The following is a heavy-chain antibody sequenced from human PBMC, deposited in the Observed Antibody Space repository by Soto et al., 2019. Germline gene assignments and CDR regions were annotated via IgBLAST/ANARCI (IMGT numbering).Heavy chain of an antibody. CDR1: RWSFSGYY. CDR2: INHSGST. CDR3: ARGRVGDTNWNWFDL. V-gene: IGHV4-34*01. J-gene: IGHJ5*02. D-gene: IGHD1-26*01. Sequence: DTLSLTCAVYRWSFSGYYWSWIRQPPGKGLEWIGEINHSGSTNYNPSLKSRVIISVDTSKNQFSLKLSSVTAADTAVYYCARGRVGDTNWNWFDLWGQGALVTVSS.